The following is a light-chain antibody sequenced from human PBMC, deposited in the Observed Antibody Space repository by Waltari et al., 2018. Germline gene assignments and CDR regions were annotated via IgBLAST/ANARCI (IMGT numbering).Light chain of an antibody. CDR2: DVS. CDR1: SSDVGGYNY. CDR3: SSYTSSTTA. V-gene: IGLV2-14*03. Sequence: QSALTQPASVSGSPGQSIPISCTGTSSDVGGYNYVSWYQQHPGKAPKLMISDVSNRPSGVSNRFSGSKSGNTASLTISGLQAEDEADYYCSSYTSSTTAFGTGTKVTVL. J-gene: IGLJ1*01.